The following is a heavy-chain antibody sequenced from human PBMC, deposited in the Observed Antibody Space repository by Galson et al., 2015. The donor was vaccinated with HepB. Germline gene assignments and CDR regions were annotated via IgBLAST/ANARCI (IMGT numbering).Heavy chain of an antibody. CDR3: AKDRRIMITFGGVIAES. CDR1: GFNFENYA. Sequence: SLRLSCAASGFNFENYAMSWVRQAPGKGLEWVSAISGSDRSTSYVDSVKGRFTISRDNSKDTLYLQMNSLRAEDTAIYCCAKDRRIMITFGGVIAESWGQGTLVTVSS. CDR2: ISGSDRST. J-gene: IGHJ5*02. D-gene: IGHD3-16*02. V-gene: IGHV3-23*01.